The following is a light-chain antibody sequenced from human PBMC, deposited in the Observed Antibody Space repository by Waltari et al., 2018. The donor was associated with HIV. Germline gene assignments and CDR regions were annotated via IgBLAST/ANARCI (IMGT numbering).Light chain of an antibody. V-gene: IGLV2-11*01. CDR3: CSHAGASYV. CDR2: DVS. CDR1: SDDIGRNNY. J-gene: IGLJ1*01. Sequence: QSALTPPRSVSGSPGQSVTISCPGTSDDIGRNNYVSWYQQHPGKGTKVILFDVSQRPSGVPERFSGSKSENTASLTISGLQVEDEADYYCCSHAGASYVFGTGTTLTVL.